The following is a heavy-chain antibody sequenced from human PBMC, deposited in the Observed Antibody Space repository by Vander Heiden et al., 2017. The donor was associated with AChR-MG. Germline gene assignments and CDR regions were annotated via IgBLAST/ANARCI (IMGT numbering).Heavy chain of an antibody. D-gene: IGHD6-19*01. CDR2: ISWNSGSI. CDR3: AKDRLHDIAVGVSWFDP. J-gene: IGHJ5*02. Sequence: EVQLVESGGGLVQPGRSLRLSCAASGFTFDDYAMHWVRQAPGKGLEWVSGISWNSGSIGYADSVKGRFTISRDNAKNSLYLQMNSLRAEDTALYYCAKDRLHDIAVGVSWFDPWGQGTLVTVSS. V-gene: IGHV3-9*01. CDR1: GFTFDDYA.